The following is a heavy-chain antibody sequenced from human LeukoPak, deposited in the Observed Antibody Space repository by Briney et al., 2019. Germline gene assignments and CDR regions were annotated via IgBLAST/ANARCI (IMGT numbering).Heavy chain of an antibody. D-gene: IGHD2-15*01. CDR2: INPNSGGT. CDR3: ARDQSDVVVVAATGYYYYYMDV. V-gene: IGHV1-2*02. Sequence: PGGSLRLSCAASGFTFSSYVMHWVRQAPGQGLEWMGWINPNSGGTNYAQKFQGRVTMTRDTSISTAYMELSRLRSDDTAVYYCARDQSDVVVVAATGYYYYYMDVWGKGTTVTVSS. J-gene: IGHJ6*03. CDR1: GFTFSSYV.